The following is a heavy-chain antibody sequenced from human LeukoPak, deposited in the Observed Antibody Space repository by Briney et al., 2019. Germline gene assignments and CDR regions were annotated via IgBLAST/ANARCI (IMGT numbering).Heavy chain of an antibody. J-gene: IGHJ3*02. Sequence: SETLSLTCTVSGGSLTRYHWGWIRQPPGKGLEWIGYINYSGSTNYSPSLESRVTISLDTSKNQFSLQLSSVTAADTAVYYCARRGEGATTWDAFDIWGQGTLVTVSS. V-gene: IGHV4-59*08. CDR2: INYSGST. CDR1: GGSLTRYH. D-gene: IGHD1-26*01. CDR3: ARRGEGATTWDAFDI.